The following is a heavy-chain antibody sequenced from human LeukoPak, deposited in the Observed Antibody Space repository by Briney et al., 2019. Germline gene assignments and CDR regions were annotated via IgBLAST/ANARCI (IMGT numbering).Heavy chain of an antibody. J-gene: IGHJ3*02. CDR3: ARGNFGAFDI. Sequence: SETLSLTCTVSGGSISSSGYYWGWIRQPPGKGLEWIGSIYYSGSTYYNPSLKSRVTISVDTSKNQFSLKLSSVTAADTAVYYCARGNFGAFDIWGQGTMVTVSS. D-gene: IGHD1-7*01. CDR2: IYYSGST. CDR1: GGSISSSGYY. V-gene: IGHV4-39*07.